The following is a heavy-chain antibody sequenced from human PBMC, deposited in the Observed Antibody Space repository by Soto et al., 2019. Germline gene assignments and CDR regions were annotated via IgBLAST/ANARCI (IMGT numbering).Heavy chain of an antibody. CDR1: GFTFSSYA. D-gene: IGHD3-10*01. Sequence: GGSLRLSCAASGFTFSSYAMHWVRQAPGKGLEWVAVISYDGSNKYYADSVKGRFTISRDNSKNTLYLQMNSLRAEDTAVYFCAKLYGSVYYYRDARGKGSSDPVSS. CDR3: AKLYGSVYYYRDA. J-gene: IGHJ6*03. V-gene: IGHV3-30-3*02. CDR2: ISYDGSNK.